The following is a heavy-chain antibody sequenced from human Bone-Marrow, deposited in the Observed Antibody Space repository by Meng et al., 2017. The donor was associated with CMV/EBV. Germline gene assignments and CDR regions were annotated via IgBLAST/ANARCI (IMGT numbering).Heavy chain of an antibody. D-gene: IGHD2-2*01. CDR1: GFTFSSYS. Sequence: GESLKISCAASGFTFSSYSMNWVRQAPGKGLEWVSSISSSSSYIYYADSVKGRFTISRDNAKNSLYLQMNSLRAEDTAVYYCARDRPACSSTSCYYYYGMDVWGQGTTVTVSS. J-gene: IGHJ6*02. CDR3: ARDRPACSSTSCYYYYGMDV. CDR2: ISSSSSYI. V-gene: IGHV3-21*01.